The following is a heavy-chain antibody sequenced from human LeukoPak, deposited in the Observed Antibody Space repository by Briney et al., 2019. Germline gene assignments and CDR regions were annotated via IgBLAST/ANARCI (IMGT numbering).Heavy chain of an antibody. CDR1: GFTFSDYY. CDR3: ARDLMAAAGTNY. D-gene: IGHD6-13*01. V-gene: IGHV3-11*01. J-gene: IGHJ4*02. CDR2: ISSSGSTI. Sequence: PGGSLRLSCAASGFTFSDYYMSWIRQPPGKGLEWVSYISSSGSTIYYADSVKGRFTISRDNAKNSLYPQMNSLRAEDTAVYYCARDLMAAAGTNYWGQGTLVTVSS.